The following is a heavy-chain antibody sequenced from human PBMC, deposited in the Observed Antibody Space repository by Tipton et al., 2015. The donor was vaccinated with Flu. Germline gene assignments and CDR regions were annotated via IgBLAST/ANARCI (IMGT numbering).Heavy chain of an antibody. V-gene: IGHV1-18*04. J-gene: IGHJ5*02. CDR3: AREALTGYRPTNWFDP. D-gene: IGHD3-9*01. CDR2: ISAYNGNT. Sequence: QVQLVQSGAEVKKPGASVKVSCKASGYTFTSYYMHWVRQAPGQGLEWMGWISAYNGNTNYAQKLQGRVTMTTDTSTSTAYMELRSLRSDDTAVYYCAREALTGYRPTNWFDPWGQGTLVTVSS. CDR1: GYTFTSYY.